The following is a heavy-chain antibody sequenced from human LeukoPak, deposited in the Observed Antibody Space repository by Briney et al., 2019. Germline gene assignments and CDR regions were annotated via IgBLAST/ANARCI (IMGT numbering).Heavy chain of an antibody. Sequence: PGGSLRLSCAAPGFTFDDYSMHWVRQRPGKGLEWVSLISWDGSDTDYGVSVKGRFSISRDNSQNSLYLQMNSLRTEDTALYYCAKDLNTAWGDAFDVWGQGTMVSVSS. CDR2: ISWDGSDT. V-gene: IGHV3-43*01. CDR1: GFTFDDYS. D-gene: IGHD5-18*01. J-gene: IGHJ3*01. CDR3: AKDLNTAWGDAFDV.